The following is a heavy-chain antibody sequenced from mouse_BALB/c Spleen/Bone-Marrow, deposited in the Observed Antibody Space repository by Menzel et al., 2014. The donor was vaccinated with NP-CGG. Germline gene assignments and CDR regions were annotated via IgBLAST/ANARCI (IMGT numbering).Heavy chain of an antibody. CDR3: ARRGYGNHGYYAMDY. CDR2: ISVGGSYS. J-gene: IGHJ4*01. D-gene: IGHD2-1*01. Sequence: EVKLVESGGGLVKPGGSLKLSCAATGFTFNSYVMSWVRQTPEKRLEWVASISVGGSYSYYPDSVKGRFTISRDNAKNSLYLQMSSLRSEDTAMFYCARRGYGNHGYYAMDYWGQGTSVTVSS. CDR1: GFTFNSYV. V-gene: IGHV5-9-2*01.